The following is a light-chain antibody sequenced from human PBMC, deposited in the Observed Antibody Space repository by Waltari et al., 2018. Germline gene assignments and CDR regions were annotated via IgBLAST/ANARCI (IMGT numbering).Light chain of an antibody. J-gene: IGLJ3*02. CDR1: SSDVGGYNY. V-gene: IGLV2-14*03. CDR2: DVS. Sequence: QSALTQPASVSGSPGQSITISCTGTSSDVGGYNYVSWYQQHPGKAPNLMIYDVSNRHSGGSNRFSGSKSGNTASLTISGLQAEDEADYYCSSYTSSSTLWVFGGGTKLTVL. CDR3: SSYTSSSTLWV.